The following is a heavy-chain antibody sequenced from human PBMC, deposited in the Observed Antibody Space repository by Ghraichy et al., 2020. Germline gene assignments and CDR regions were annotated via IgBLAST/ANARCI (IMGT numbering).Heavy chain of an antibody. Sequence: GGSLRLSCVASGFSFSGYNMNWVRQSPGKGLEWLSYISSSSRTIFYADSVKGRFTISRDNAQNSLYLQMNSLRDEDTAIYYCARASKVVSFYYYDGMDIWGQGPTVTVSS. CDR2: ISSSSRTI. J-gene: IGHJ6*02. CDR3: ARASKVVSFYYYDGMDI. D-gene: IGHD4-23*01. V-gene: IGHV3-48*02. CDR1: GFSFSGYN.